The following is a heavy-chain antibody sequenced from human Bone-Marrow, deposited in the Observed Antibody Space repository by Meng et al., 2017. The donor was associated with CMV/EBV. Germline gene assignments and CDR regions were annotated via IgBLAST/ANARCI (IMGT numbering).Heavy chain of an antibody. CDR3: ATSSGTYRDYYYGMDV. D-gene: IGHD1-26*01. V-gene: IGHV5-51*01. CDR1: GYTFTTYW. J-gene: IGHJ6*02. Sequence: GGSLRLSCKGSGYTFTTYWIVWVRQMPGKGLEWMGIIYPADSDTRYSPSFQGQVTISADKSSNTAYLQWSSLKASDTAMYYCATSSGTYRDYYYGMDVWGQGTTVTVSS. CDR2: IYPADSDT.